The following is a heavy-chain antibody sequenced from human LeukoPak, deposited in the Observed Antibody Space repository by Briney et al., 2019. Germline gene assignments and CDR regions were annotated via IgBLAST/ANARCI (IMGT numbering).Heavy chain of an antibody. CDR1: GGSFSGYY. D-gene: IGHD2-21*02. V-gene: IGHV4-34*01. CDR3: ARGSLTGIGHIVVVTATFDY. Sequence: PSETLSLTCAVYGGSFSGYYWSWIRQPPGKGPEWIGEINHSRSTNYNPSLKSRVTISVDTSKNQFSLKLSSVTAADTAVYYCARGSLTGIGHIVVVTATFDYWGQGTLVTVSS. J-gene: IGHJ4*02. CDR2: INHSRST.